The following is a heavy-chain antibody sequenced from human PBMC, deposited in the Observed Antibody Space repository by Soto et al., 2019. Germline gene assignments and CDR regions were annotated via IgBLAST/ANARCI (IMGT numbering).Heavy chain of an antibody. CDR3: ARDGDSSSSHDAFDI. Sequence: GGSLRLSCAASGFTFSDYYMSWIRQAPGKGLEWVSYISSSGSTIYYADSVKGRFTISRDNAKNSLYLQMNSLRAEDTAVYYCARDGDSSSSHDAFDIWGQGTMVTVSS. V-gene: IGHV3-11*01. J-gene: IGHJ3*02. CDR2: ISSSGSTI. D-gene: IGHD6-6*01. CDR1: GFTFSDYY.